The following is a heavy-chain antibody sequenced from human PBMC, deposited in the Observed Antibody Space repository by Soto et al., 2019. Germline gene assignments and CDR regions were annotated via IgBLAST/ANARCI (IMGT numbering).Heavy chain of an antibody. CDR2: IYYSGST. Sequence: PSETLSLTCSVSGGSVSSGDYYWTWIRQPPGKGLEWIGYIYYSGSTYYNPSLESRVTMSVADSKNQFSLKLSSVTAADTAVYYCARLLGSTGSYGGYYFDSWGQGELVTGS. CDR1: GGSVSSGDYY. CDR3: ARLLGSTGSYGGYYFDS. J-gene: IGHJ4*02. D-gene: IGHD6-19*01. V-gene: IGHV4-30-4*01.